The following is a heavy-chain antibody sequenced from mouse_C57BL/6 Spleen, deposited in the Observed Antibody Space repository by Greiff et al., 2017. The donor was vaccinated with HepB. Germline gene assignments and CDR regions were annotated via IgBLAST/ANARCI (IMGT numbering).Heavy chain of an antibody. D-gene: IGHD2-2*01. J-gene: IGHJ4*01. CDR3: AKGGLRRVLYAMDY. V-gene: IGHV2-3*01. Sequence: VNVVESGPGLVAPSQSLSITCTVSGFSLTSYGVSWVRQPPGKGLEWLGVIWGDGSTNYHSALISRLSISKDNSKSQVFLKLNSLQTDDTATYYCAKGGLRRVLYAMDYWGQGTSVTVSS. CDR1: GFSLTSYG. CDR2: IWGDGST.